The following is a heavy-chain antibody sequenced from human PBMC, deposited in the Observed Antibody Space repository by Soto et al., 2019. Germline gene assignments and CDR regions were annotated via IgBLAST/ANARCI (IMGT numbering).Heavy chain of an antibody. V-gene: IGHV4-59*01. CDR3: ARDRRGITIFGVVPWFDP. CDR1: GVSISSGY. Sequence: PSETLSLTCIVSGVSISSGYCTWIRQSPGKGLEWIGYIYHSGSSNYSPSLKSRVTISVDTSKNQFSLKLSSVTAADTAVYYCARDRRGITIFGVVPWFDPWGQGTLVTVSS. D-gene: IGHD3-3*01. J-gene: IGHJ5*02. CDR2: IYHSGSS.